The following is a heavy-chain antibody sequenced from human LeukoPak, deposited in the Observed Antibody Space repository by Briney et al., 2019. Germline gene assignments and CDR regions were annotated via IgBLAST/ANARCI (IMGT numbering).Heavy chain of an antibody. J-gene: IGHJ4*02. CDR3: ATPFPCSSTSCQYYFDY. CDR2: FDPVDGET. V-gene: IGHV1-24*01. CDR1: GYTLTELS. Sequence: ASVKVSCKVSGYTLTELSMHWVRQAPGKGLEWMGGFDPVDGETIYAQKFQGRVTMTEDTSTDTAYMELSSLRSEDTAVYYCATPFPCSSTSCQYYFDYWGQGTLVTVSS. D-gene: IGHD2-2*01.